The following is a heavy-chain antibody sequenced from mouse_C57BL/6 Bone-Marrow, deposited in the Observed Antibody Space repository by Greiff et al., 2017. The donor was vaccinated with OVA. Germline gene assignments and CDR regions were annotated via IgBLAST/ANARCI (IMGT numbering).Heavy chain of an antibody. CDR1: GYTFTNYW. D-gene: IGHD1-1*01. CDR3: ARGLTTGVEGGFDY. V-gene: IGHV1-63*01. J-gene: IGHJ2*01. Sequence: QVQLKESGAELVRPGTSVKMSCKASGYTFTNYWIGWAKQRPGHGLEWIGDIYPGGGYTNYNEKFKGKATLTADKSSSTAYMQFSSLTSEDSAIYYCARGLTTGVEGGFDYWGQGTTLTVSS. CDR2: IYPGGGYT.